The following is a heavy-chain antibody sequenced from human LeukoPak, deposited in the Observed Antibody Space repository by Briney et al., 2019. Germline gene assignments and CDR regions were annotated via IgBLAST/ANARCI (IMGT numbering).Heavy chain of an antibody. Sequence: PGGSLRLSCAASGFTFDDYAMHWVRQAPGKGLEWVSGINWNSGSIDYADSVKGRFTISRDNAKNSLYLQMDSLRAEDTAVYYCTTDHVGATVVFDSWGQGTLVTVSS. V-gene: IGHV3-9*01. CDR2: INWNSGSI. J-gene: IGHJ4*02. CDR3: TTDHVGATVVFDS. CDR1: GFTFDDYA. D-gene: IGHD1-26*01.